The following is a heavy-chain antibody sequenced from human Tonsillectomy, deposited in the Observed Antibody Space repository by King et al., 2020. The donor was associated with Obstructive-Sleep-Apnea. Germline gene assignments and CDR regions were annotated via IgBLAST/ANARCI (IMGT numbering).Heavy chain of an antibody. Sequence: VQLVESGGGLVQPGGSLRLSCAASGFTFSSYWMSWVRQAPGKGLEWGANIKQDGSEKYYVDSVGGRFTISKDNAKNSLYLQMNSLRAEDTAVYYCAGITMVRGVIGYWGQGTLVTVSS. D-gene: IGHD3-10*01. CDR2: IKQDGSEK. V-gene: IGHV3-7*03. J-gene: IGHJ4*02. CDR1: GFTFSSYW. CDR3: AGITMVRGVIGY.